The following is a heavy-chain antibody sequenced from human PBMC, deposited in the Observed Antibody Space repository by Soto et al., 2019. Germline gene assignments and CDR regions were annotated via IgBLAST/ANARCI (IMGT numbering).Heavy chain of an antibody. J-gene: IGHJ4*02. CDR2: IYTNGGT. CDR3: ARGFGSSWYYFDY. CDR1: GGSISDYY. Sequence: SETLSLTCTVSGGSISDYYWTWIRQPAGKGLEWIGRIYTNGGTNYNPSLKSRVSMSVDTSKNQFSLKLTSVTAADTAVYYCARGFGSSWYYFDYWGQGTLVTVS. D-gene: IGHD6-13*01. V-gene: IGHV4-4*07.